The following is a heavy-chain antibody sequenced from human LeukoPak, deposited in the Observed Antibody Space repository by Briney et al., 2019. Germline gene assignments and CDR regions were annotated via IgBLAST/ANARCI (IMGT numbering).Heavy chain of an antibody. CDR1: GFTFSSYE. CDR2: ITGSGSGK. V-gene: IGHV3-48*03. J-gene: IGHJ3*01. Sequence: GGSLRLSCAASGFTFSSYEMNWVRQAPGKGLEWVSSITGSGSGKKYADSVKGRLTISRDNAKESLYLQMNSLRDEDTAVYYCAREDDSWGPNNLDLWGQGTMVTVSS. CDR3: AREDDSWGPNNLDL. D-gene: IGHD7-27*01.